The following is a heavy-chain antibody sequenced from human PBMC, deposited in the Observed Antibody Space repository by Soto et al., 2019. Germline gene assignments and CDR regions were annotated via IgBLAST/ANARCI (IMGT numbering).Heavy chain of an antibody. Sequence: ASVKVSCKASGYTFTSYDINWVRQATGQGLEWMGWMNPNSGNTGYAQKFQGRVTMTRNTSISTAYMELSSLRSEDTAVYYCASPSYYYGSGSYYYYYGMDVWGQGTTVTVSS. CDR1: GYTFTSYD. CDR3: ASPSYYYGSGSYYYYYGMDV. J-gene: IGHJ6*02. V-gene: IGHV1-8*01. D-gene: IGHD3-10*01. CDR2: MNPNSGNT.